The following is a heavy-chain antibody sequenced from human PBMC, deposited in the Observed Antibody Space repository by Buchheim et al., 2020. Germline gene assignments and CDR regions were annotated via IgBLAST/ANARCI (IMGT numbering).Heavy chain of an antibody. V-gene: IGHV3-30*04. CDR1: GFTFSSYA. Sequence: QVQLVESGGGVVQPGRSLRLSCAASGFTFSSYAMHWVRQAPGKGLEWVAVISYDGSNKYYADSAKGRFTISRDNSKNTLYLQMNSLRAEDTAVYYCARDRAGTTPSYYYYGMDVWGQGTT. D-gene: IGHD1-7*01. CDR3: ARDRAGTTPSYYYYGMDV. J-gene: IGHJ6*02. CDR2: ISYDGSNK.